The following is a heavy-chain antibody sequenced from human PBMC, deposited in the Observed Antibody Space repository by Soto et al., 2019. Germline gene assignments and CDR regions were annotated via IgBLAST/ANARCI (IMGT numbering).Heavy chain of an antibody. Sequence: EVQLAESGGGLVQPGGSLRLSCAASGFSITNTWMHWVRQAPGKGLEWVGRVKSKADGGTADYAAPVKGRFTVSRDDSKNTQYLQMNSLKMEETAVYYCNSYPDFWGGHTPLWGQGTLVTVSS. CDR1: GFSITNTW. J-gene: IGHJ4*02. CDR3: NSYPDFWGGHTPL. CDR2: VKSKADGGTA. D-gene: IGHD3-3*01. V-gene: IGHV3-15*07.